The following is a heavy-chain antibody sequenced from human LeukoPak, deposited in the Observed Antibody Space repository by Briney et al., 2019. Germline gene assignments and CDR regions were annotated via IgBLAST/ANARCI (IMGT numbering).Heavy chain of an antibody. J-gene: IGHJ4*02. CDR1: GFTFSNYA. Sequence: PGGSLRLSCAASGFTFSNYAMTWVRQAPGKGLEWVSVIGGSGGNTYYADSVKGRFTISRDNSKNTLYLQMDNLRAEDTAVYYCATSPAAAGQFDYWGQGTLVTVSS. CDR3: ATSPAAAGQFDY. D-gene: IGHD6-13*01. V-gene: IGHV3-23*01. CDR2: IGGSGGNT.